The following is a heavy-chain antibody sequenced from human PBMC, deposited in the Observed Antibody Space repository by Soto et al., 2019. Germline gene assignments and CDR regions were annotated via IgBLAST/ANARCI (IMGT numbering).Heavy chain of an antibody. CDR2: IYSGGST. V-gene: IGHV3-66*01. CDR1: GFTVSSNY. D-gene: IGHD6-13*01. Sequence: GGSLRLSCAASGFTVSSNYMSWVRQAPGKGLEWVSVIYSGGSTYYADSVKGRFTISRDNSKNTLYLQMNSLRAEDTAVYYCARDGELGSGIAADLDAFDIWGQGTMVTVSS. J-gene: IGHJ3*02. CDR3: ARDGELGSGIAADLDAFDI.